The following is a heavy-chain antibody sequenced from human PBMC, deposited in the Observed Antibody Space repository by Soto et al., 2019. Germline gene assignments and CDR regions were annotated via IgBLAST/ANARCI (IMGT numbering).Heavy chain of an antibody. J-gene: IGHJ6*02. CDR2: IYYSGST. D-gene: IGHD4-4*01. CDR1: GGSISSGGYY. CDR3: ARAQLQGDYYYYGMDV. Sequence: SETLSLTCTVSGGSISSGGYYWSWIRQHPGKGLEWIGYIYYSGSTYYNPSLKSRVTISVDTSKNQFSLKLSSVTAADTAVDYCARAQLQGDYYYYGMDVWGQGTTVTVSS. V-gene: IGHV4-31*03.